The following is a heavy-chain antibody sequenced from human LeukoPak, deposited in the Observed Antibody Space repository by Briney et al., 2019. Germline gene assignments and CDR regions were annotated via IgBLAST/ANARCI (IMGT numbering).Heavy chain of an antibody. V-gene: IGHV1-3*01. CDR3: ARGGWGGSNAFDI. D-gene: IGHD3-3*01. Sequence: GASVEVSCKAAGYTFTSYAMHWVRQAPGQRLEWMGWINAGNGNTKYSQKFQGRVTITRDTSASTAYMELSSLRSEDTAVYYCARGGWGGSNAFDIWGQGTMVTVSS. J-gene: IGHJ3*02. CDR1: GYTFTSYA. CDR2: INAGNGNT.